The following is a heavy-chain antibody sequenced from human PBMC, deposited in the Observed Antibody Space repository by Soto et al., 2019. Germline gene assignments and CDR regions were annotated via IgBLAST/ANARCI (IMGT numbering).Heavy chain of an antibody. Sequence: QVQLVQSGAEVKKPGASVKVSCKASGYTFTSYDINWVRQATGQGLEWIGWMNPNSGNTGYAQKFQGGVTMSRNTSISTAYMELSSLRAEDTAVYYCASEVSGWFDPWGQGTLVTVSS. J-gene: IGHJ5*02. CDR1: GYTFTSYD. D-gene: IGHD1-20*01. V-gene: IGHV1-8*01. CDR2: MNPNSGNT. CDR3: ASEVSGWFDP.